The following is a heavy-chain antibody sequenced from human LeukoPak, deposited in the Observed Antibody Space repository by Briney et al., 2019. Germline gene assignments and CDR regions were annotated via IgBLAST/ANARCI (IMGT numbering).Heavy chain of an antibody. J-gene: IGHJ4*02. CDR3: AREARGLRFSSSWYYFDY. V-gene: IGHV4-31*03. CDR2: IYYSGST. CDR1: GGSISSGGYY. Sequence: PSQTLSLTCTVSGGSISSGGYYWSWIRQHPGKGLEWSGYIYYSGSTYYNPSLKSRVTISVDTSKNQFSLKLSSVTAADTAVYYCAREARGLRFSSSWYYFDYWGQGTLVTVSS. D-gene: IGHD6-13*01.